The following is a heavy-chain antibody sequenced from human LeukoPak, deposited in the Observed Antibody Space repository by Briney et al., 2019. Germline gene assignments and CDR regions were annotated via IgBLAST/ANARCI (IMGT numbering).Heavy chain of an antibody. CDR3: ASLAYQLLSYYFDY. CDR1: GFTFSNYY. J-gene: IGHJ4*02. D-gene: IGHD2-2*01. Sequence: GRSLRLSCVASGFTFSNYYMHWVRQAPGKGLEWVAIISDDGERKFYADSVRGRITISRDKSKNTLFLQMNSLRADDTAVYFCASLAYQLLSYYFDYWGQGTLVTVSS. CDR2: ISDDGERK. V-gene: IGHV3-30*03.